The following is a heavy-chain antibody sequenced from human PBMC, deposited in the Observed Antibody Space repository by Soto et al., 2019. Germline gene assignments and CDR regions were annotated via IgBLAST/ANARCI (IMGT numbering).Heavy chain of an antibody. CDR2: SRNKANGYMT. CDR1: GFSFSDHY. CDR3: ASEDRIAPAGSGYYYYGMDV. V-gene: IGHV3-72*01. Sequence: EMQLVESGGGLVQPGGSLRLSCAVSGFSFSDHYMDWVRQAPGKGLEWVGRSRNKANGYMTEYAASVRGRVTISRDDSENSFLRHINSLKTEDTAVYYCASEDRIAPAGSGYYYYGMDVWGQGTTVTVSS. D-gene: IGHD6-13*01. J-gene: IGHJ6*02.